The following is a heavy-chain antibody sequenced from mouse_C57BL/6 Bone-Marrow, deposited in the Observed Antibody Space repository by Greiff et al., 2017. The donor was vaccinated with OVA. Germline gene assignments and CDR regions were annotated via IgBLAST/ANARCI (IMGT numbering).Heavy chain of an antibody. CDR2: IYPGSGST. V-gene: IGHV1-55*01. D-gene: IGHD1-1*01. CDR3: ARSGITTVVGDYFDY. J-gene: IGHJ2*01. CDR1: GYTFTSYW. Sequence: VQLQQPGAELVKPGASVKMSCKASGYTFTSYWITWVKQRPGQGLEWIGDIYPGSGSTNYNEKFKGKATLTVDTSSSTAYMQLSSLTSEDSAVYYGARSGITTVVGDYFDYWGQGTTLTVSS.